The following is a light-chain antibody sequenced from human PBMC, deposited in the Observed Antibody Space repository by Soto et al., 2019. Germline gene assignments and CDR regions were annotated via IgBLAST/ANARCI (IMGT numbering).Light chain of an antibody. CDR1: SSNIGAGYD. CDR2: GNS. Sequence: QCVLTKPPSVSGAAGQRXTISCTGSSSNIGAGYDVHWYQQLPGTAPKLLIYGNSNRPSGVPDRFSGSKSGTSASLAITGLQAEDEADYYCQSYDSSLNVFGTGTKVTVL. J-gene: IGLJ1*01. CDR3: QSYDSSLNV. V-gene: IGLV1-40*01.